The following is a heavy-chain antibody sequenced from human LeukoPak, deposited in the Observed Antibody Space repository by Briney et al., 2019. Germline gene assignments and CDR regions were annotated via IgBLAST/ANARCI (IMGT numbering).Heavy chain of an antibody. Sequence: PSETLSLTCTVSGYSISSGYYWGWIRQPPGKGLEWIGSIYHSGSTYYNPSLKSRVTISVDTSKNQFSLKLSSVTAADTAVYYCARPRHEGIAVTFDYWGQGTLVTVSS. CDR2: IYHSGST. V-gene: IGHV4-38-2*02. CDR3: ARPRHEGIAVTFDY. D-gene: IGHD6-19*01. CDR1: GYSISSGYY. J-gene: IGHJ4*02.